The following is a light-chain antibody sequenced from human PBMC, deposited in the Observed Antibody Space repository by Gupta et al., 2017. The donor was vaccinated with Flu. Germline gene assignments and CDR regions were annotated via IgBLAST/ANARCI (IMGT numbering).Light chain of an antibody. CDR3: SSYTGSYTL. Sequence: RSITISCTGTNSDIGAYNYVSWYQQHPGKAHKLMIFEVNNRPSGISNRFSGSKSGYTASLIISGLQAEDEALYYCSSYTGSYTLFGGGTRLTVL. CDR2: EVN. CDR1: NSDIGAYNY. J-gene: IGLJ2*01. V-gene: IGLV2-14*01.